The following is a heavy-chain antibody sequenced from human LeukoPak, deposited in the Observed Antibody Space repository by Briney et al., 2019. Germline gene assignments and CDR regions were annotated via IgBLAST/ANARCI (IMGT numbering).Heavy chain of an antibody. CDR1: GYTLNDIS. D-gene: IGHD1-26*01. CDR3: AAVNSHYTLLDA. V-gene: IGHV1-24*01. J-gene: IGHJ5*02. Sequence: ASVKVPCKISGYTLNDISVHWVRQPPGKGLEWMGGVDPDDGQRVYAQRFQGRVTMTEDTSTNTAYMELSRLRSEDTAVYFCAAVNSHYTLLDAWGQGALVTVST. CDR2: VDPDDGQR.